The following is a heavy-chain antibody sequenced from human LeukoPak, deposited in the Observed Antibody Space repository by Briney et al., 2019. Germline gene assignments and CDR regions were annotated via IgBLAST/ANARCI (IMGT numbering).Heavy chain of an antibody. Sequence: GGSLRLSCAASGFAFSSYGMHWVRQAPGKGLEWVAVIWYDGINKYYADSVKGRFTISRDNSRNTPYLQMNSLRAEDTAVYYCARDWGGLTDIWGQGTMVTVSS. D-gene: IGHD3-16*01. CDR1: GFAFSSYG. CDR2: IWYDGINK. CDR3: ARDWGGLTDI. J-gene: IGHJ3*02. V-gene: IGHV3-33*01.